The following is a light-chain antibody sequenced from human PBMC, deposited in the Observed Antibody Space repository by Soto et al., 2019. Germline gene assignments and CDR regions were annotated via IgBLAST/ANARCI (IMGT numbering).Light chain of an antibody. CDR3: SSYTSSSTWV. CDR1: SSDVGGYNY. CDR2: DVS. J-gene: IGLJ3*02. Sequence: QSVLTQPASVSGSPGQSITISCTGTSSDVGGYNYVSWYQQHPGKAPKLMIYDVSNRPSGVSNRFSRSKSGNTASLTISGPQAEDEADYYCSSYTSSSTWVFGGGTKVTVL. V-gene: IGLV2-14*01.